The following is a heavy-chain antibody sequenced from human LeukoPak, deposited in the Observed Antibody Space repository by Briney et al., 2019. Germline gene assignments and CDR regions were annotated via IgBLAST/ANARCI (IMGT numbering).Heavy chain of an antibody. V-gene: IGHV3-15*01. Sequence: GGSLRLSCAASGFTFTNAWMTRVRQAPGKGLEWVGRIKTKTDAGTTDYAAPVKGRFTISRDDSKNTLYLQMNSLKTEDTAVYYCTTGGWLHPGDYWGQGTLVSVSS. D-gene: IGHD5-24*01. CDR1: GFTFTNAW. CDR2: IKTKTDAGTT. CDR3: TTGGWLHPGDY. J-gene: IGHJ4*02.